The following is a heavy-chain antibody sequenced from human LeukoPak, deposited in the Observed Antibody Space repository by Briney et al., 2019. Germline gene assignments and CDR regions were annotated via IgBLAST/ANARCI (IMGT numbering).Heavy chain of an antibody. CDR1: GFTFNSYG. V-gene: IGHV3-33*01. D-gene: IGHD2-2*01. CDR3: ARLEHGYCSSTSCAD. Sequence: QPGRSLRLSCAASGFTFNSYGMFWVRQAPGKGLEWVAFIWPDGSNKLYGDSVKGRFTISRDSAKNTLYLQMNSLRAEDTAVYYCARLEHGYCSSTSCADWGQGTLVTVSS. J-gene: IGHJ4*02. CDR2: IWPDGSNK.